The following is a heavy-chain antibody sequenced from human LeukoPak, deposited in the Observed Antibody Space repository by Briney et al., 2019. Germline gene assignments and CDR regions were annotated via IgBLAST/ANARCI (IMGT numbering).Heavy chain of an antibody. CDR3: AREDDWNYEDY. D-gene: IGHD1-7*01. CDR2: ISDSGGST. V-gene: IGHV3-23*01. J-gene: IGHJ4*02. Sequence: PGGSLRLSCAAPGFTFSSYAVSWVRQAPGKGLAWVSAISDSGGSTQYADSVKGRFTISRDNAKSTLYLQMNSLRAEDTAIYYCAREDDWNYEDYWGQGTLVTVSS. CDR1: GFTFSSYA.